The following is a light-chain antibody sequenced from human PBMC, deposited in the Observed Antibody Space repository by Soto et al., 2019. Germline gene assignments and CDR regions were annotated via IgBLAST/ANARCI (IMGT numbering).Light chain of an antibody. CDR1: QIVSSTY. CDR3: QQYGRPPQT. Sequence: EIVLTQSPGTLSLSPGERATLSCRASQIVSSTYLAWFQQKPGQAPRLLIYGASTRATGIPDRFSGSGSGADFTLTISGLEPEDFAVYSCQQYGRPPQTFGQGTKVDIK. CDR2: GAS. V-gene: IGKV3-20*01. J-gene: IGKJ1*01.